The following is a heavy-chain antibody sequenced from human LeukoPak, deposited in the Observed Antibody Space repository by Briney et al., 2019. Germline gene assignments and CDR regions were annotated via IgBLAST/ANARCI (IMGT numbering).Heavy chain of an antibody. J-gene: IGHJ4*02. V-gene: IGHV4-59*08. D-gene: IGHD3-10*01. CDR1: SGSIRIYY. CDR2: VYHSGTT. Sequence: PSETLSLTCTVSSGSIRIYYWSWIRQPPGEGLEWIGYVYHSGTTHYNPSLKSRVSISVDTSKNQFSLKLSSVTATDTAVYYCARYSSGTSFSFDFWGQGSLVTVSS. CDR3: ARYSSGTSFSFDF.